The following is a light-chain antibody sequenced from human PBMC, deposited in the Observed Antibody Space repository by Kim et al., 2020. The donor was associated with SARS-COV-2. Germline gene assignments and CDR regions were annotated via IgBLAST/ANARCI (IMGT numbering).Light chain of an antibody. J-gene: IGLJ2*01. CDR3: NSRDSSGHHLV. Sequence: SSELTQDPAVSVALGQTVRITCQGDSLRSYYTNWYQQKPGQAPLLVIYGKNNRPSGIPDRFSGSSSGNTASLTITGAQAEDEADYYCNSRDSSGHHLVFGGGTQLTVL. CDR2: GKN. V-gene: IGLV3-19*01. CDR1: SLRSYY.